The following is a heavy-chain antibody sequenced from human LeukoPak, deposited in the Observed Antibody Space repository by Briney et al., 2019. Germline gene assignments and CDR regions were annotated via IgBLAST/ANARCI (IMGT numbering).Heavy chain of an antibody. J-gene: IGHJ4*02. D-gene: IGHD6-13*01. V-gene: IGHV3-21*01. CDR2: ISSSSIYI. CDR1: GLTSSSTCGSYS. Sequence: GGSLRLSCAASGLTSSSTCGSYSMNWVRQAPGKGLEWGSSISSSSIYIYYADSVKGRFTISRDNAKNSLYLQMNSLRAEDTAVYYRARGTAAAGIDYWGQGTLVTVSS. CDR3: ARGTAAAGIDY.